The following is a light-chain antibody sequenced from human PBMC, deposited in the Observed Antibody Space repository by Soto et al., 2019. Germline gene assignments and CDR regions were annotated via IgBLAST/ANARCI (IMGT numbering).Light chain of an antibody. J-gene: IGLJ3*02. CDR1: SSNVDSFDY. CDR3: SSYTSGSAL. CDR2: DVY. Sequence: QSVLTQPASVSGSPGQSITISCTVTSSNVDSFDYVSWYQLHPGNAPKLVIYDVYNRPSGVSDRFSGSKSGNTASLTISGLRSEEEAEYYCSSYTSGSALFGGGTKLTVL. V-gene: IGLV2-14*03.